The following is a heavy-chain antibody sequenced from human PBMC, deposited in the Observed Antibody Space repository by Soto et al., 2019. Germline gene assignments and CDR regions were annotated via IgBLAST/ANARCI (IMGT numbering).Heavy chain of an antibody. J-gene: IGHJ4*02. Sequence: SETLSLTCTVSGGSITNYYWSWIRQPPGKGLEWIGYIYYSGTTNYNPSLRSRVTISVDTSKNQFSLKLSSVTAGDTAVYYCAGWWAIKGYFTYWGQGSLVTSPQ. V-gene: IGHV4-59*08. CDR3: AGWWAIKGYFTY. CDR2: IYYSGTT. D-gene: IGHD2-15*01. CDR1: GGSITNYY.